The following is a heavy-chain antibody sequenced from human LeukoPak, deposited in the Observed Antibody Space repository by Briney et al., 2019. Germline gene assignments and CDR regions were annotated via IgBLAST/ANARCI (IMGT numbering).Heavy chain of an antibody. CDR1: GFTFSSYA. V-gene: IGHV3-23*01. J-gene: IGHJ4*02. CDR2: ISGSGGST. D-gene: IGHD3-10*01. Sequence: GGSLRLSCAASGFTFSSYAMSWVRQAPGKGLEWVSAISGSGGSTYYAGSVKGRFTISRDNSKNTLYLQMNSLRAEDTAVYYCAKDGILWFGELSLDYWGQGTLVTVSS. CDR3: AKDGILWFGELSLDY.